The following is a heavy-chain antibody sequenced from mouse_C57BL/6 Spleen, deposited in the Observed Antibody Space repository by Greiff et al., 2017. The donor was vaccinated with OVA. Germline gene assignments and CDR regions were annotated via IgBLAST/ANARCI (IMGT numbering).Heavy chain of an antibody. Sequence: GGGLVQPKGSLKLSCAASGFSFNTYAMNWVRQAPGKGLEWVARIRSKSNNYATYYADSVKDRFTISSDDSESMLYLPMNNLNTEDTAMYYCVRHSSGYGFAYWGQGTLVTVSA. D-gene: IGHD3-2*02. CDR2: IRSKSNNYAT. V-gene: IGHV10-1*01. CDR1: GFSFNTYA. J-gene: IGHJ3*01. CDR3: VRHSSGYGFAY.